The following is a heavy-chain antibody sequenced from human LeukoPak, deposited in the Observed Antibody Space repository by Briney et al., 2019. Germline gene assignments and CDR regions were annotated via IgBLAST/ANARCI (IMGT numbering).Heavy chain of an antibody. CDR1: GFTFSSYA. CDR3: ARYSGSYRAFDI. J-gene: IGHJ3*02. V-gene: IGHV3-30-3*01. CDR2: ISYDGSNK. Sequence: RAGGSLRLSCAASGFTFSSYAMHWVRQAPGKGLEWVAVISYDGSNKYYADSVKGRFTISRDNSKNTLYLQMNGLRAEDTAVYYCARYSGSYRAFDIWGQGTMVTVSS. D-gene: IGHD1-26*01.